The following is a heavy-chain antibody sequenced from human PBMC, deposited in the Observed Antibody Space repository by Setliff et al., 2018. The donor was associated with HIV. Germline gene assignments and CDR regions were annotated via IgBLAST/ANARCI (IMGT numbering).Heavy chain of an antibody. Sequence: GGSLRLSCAASGFTFSSYGMHWVRQAPGKGLEWVAFIRYDGSNKYYADSVKGRFTISRDNSKNTLYLQMNSLRAEDTAVYYCAKDSAHIAAAGLDYWGQGTLVTVSS. CDR2: IRYDGSNK. D-gene: IGHD6-13*01. J-gene: IGHJ4*02. CDR1: GFTFSSYG. CDR3: AKDSAHIAAAGLDY. V-gene: IGHV3-30*02.